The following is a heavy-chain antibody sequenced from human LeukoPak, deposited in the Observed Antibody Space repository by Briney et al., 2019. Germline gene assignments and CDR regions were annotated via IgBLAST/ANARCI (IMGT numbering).Heavy chain of an antibody. D-gene: IGHD2-2*01. J-gene: IGHJ5*02. V-gene: IGHV6-1*01. Sequence: SQTLSLTCAISGDSVSSNSVTWNWIRQSPSRGLEWLGRTYYRSTWYNDYAISVRGRITVNPDTSKNQFSLQLNSVTPEDTAVYYCARRLTQYDCFDPWGQGILVTVSS. CDR3: ARRLTQYDCFDP. CDR1: GDSVSSNSVT. CDR2: TYYRSTWYN.